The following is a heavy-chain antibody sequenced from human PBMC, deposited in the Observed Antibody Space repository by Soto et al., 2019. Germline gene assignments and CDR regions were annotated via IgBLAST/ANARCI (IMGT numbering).Heavy chain of an antibody. CDR3: ARGRPGVRGIRFDS. D-gene: IGHD3-10*01. J-gene: IGHJ4*02. CDR2: INHSGAT. Sequence: QVHLQQWGAGLLKPSETLSLTCAVYDGSFSDFYWSWIRQPPGKGLEWIGEINHSGATNYNPSLKSRVTISVDTSKHQFSLKVNSVTAADTAVFYCARGRPGVRGIRFDSWGQGTLVTVSS. CDR1: DGSFSDFY. V-gene: IGHV4-34*01.